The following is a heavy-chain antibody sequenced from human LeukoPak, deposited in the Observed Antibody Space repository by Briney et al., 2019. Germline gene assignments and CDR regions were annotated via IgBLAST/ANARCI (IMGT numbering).Heavy chain of an antibody. CDR1: GFTFSSYG. CDR3: AKDRYSYAFEYSDS. V-gene: IGHV3-30*18. CDR2: ISNDGSKK. D-gene: IGHD5-18*01. J-gene: IGHJ4*02. Sequence: GGSLRLSCAASGFTFSSYGMHWARQAPGKGLDWVAVISNDGSKKYYADSVKGRFTISRDNSKNTLSLQVSSLRTEDTAVYYCAKDRYSYAFEYSDSWGQGTLVTVSS.